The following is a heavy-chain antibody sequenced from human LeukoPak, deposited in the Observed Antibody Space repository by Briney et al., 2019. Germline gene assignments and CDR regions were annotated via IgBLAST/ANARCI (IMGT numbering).Heavy chain of an antibody. CDR3: AKGGALWFGGGDLDY. Sequence: PGGSLRLSCAASGFTFSSYAMSWFRRAPGKGLKWASAISGSGGSTYYADSVKGRFTISRDNSKNTLYLQMNSLRAEDTAVYYCAKGGALWFGGGDLDYWGQGTLVTVSS. CDR1: GFTFSSYA. CDR2: ISGSGGST. V-gene: IGHV3-23*01. D-gene: IGHD3-10*01. J-gene: IGHJ4*02.